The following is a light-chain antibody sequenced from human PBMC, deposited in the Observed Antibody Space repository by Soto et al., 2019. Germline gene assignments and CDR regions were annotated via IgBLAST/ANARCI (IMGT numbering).Light chain of an antibody. CDR3: GSYTTSSNYV. Sequence: QSVPTQPPSASGTPGQRVTISCSGSSSNIATNIVNWYQQVPGTAPKLMIYDVSHRPSGVSHRFSGSKSGNTASLTISGLQAEDEADYYCGSYTTSSNYVFGTGTKLTVL. CDR1: SSNIATNI. J-gene: IGLJ1*01. CDR2: DVS. V-gene: IGLV1-44*01.